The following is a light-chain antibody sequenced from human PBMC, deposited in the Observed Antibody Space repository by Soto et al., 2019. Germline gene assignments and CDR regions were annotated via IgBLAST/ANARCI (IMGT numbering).Light chain of an antibody. V-gene: IGLV2-23*01. CDR1: SSDVGTYNL. CDR2: EGT. Sequence: QSALTQPASVSGSPGQSITICCTGTSSDVGTYNLVSWYQHHPGKAPKVMVYEGTKRPSGVSNRFSGSKSGNTASLTISGLQAEDEADYFCCSYAGTSTLLFGGGTKLTVL. J-gene: IGLJ3*02. CDR3: CSYAGTSTLL.